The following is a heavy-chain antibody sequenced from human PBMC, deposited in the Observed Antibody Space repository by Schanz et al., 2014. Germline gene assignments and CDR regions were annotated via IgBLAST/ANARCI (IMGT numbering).Heavy chain of an antibody. CDR3: ARGKWDLGAD. D-gene: IGHD1-26*01. Sequence: QVQLQESGPGLVKPSQTLSLTCTVSGDSMSSGGYSWSWLRQSPGKGLEWIGYLYYVGDTSYNPSREGRLTKKGFSPKTQSTLKLSSVTAADTAVYYCARGKWDLGADWGQGILVTVSS. CDR2: LYYVGDT. J-gene: IGHJ4*02. CDR1: GDSMSSGGYS. V-gene: IGHV4-30-4*07.